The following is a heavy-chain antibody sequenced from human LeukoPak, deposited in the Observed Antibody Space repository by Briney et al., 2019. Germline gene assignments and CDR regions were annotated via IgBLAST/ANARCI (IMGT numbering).Heavy chain of an antibody. D-gene: IGHD5-24*01. CDR1: GYTFTSYY. J-gene: IGHJ4*02. V-gene: IGHV1-46*01. CDR2: IIPSGGST. Sequence: ASVKVSCKASGYTFTSYYMHWVRQAPGQGLEWMGIIIPSGGSTSYAQKFQGRVTTTRDTTTSTVYMELSSLRSEDTAVYYCARVPRWLQSASFDYWGQGTLVTVSS. CDR3: ARVPRWLQSASFDY.